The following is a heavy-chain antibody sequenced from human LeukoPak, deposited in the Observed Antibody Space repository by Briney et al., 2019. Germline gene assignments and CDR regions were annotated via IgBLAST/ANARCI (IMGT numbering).Heavy chain of an antibody. V-gene: IGHV3-30*18. J-gene: IGHJ3*02. CDR1: GFTFSSYG. Sequence: GGSLRLSCAASGFTFSSYGMHWVRQAPGKGLEWVAVISYDGSNKYYADSVKGRFTISRDNSKETMYLQMNSLRGEDTAVYCCAKDLIGDYGDYRPHAFHIWGQGTMVTVSS. CDR3: AKDLIGDYGDYRPHAFHI. D-gene: IGHD4-17*01. CDR2: ISYDGSNK.